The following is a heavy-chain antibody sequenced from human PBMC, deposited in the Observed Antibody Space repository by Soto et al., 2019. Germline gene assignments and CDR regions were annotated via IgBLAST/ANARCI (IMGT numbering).Heavy chain of an antibody. J-gene: IGHJ4*02. Sequence: QVQLQQWGAGLLKPSETLSLTCVVYGGSFSGYYWSWIRQPPGKGLGWIGEINHSGSTNYNPSLKSRVTISVDTSKNQFSLKLSSVTAADTAVYYCARGTRGYSSGWYDYWGQGTLVTVSS. D-gene: IGHD6-19*01. CDR1: GGSFSGYY. V-gene: IGHV4-34*01. CDR3: ARGTRGYSSGWYDY. CDR2: INHSGST.